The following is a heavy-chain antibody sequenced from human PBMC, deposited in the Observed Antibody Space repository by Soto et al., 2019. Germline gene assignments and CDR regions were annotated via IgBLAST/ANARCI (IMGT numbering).Heavy chain of an antibody. J-gene: IGHJ5*02. CDR1: GFTFGTTD. Sequence: QLLQSGGGLVQPGGSLTLSCAASGFTFGTTDMSWVRQAPGEGLEWVSTIDGSGGITYYADSVKGRFTISRDNSRNTVSLQMTSLRGDDTALYYCVKNSGWLNTWGQGALVTVSS. CDR2: IDGSGGIT. D-gene: IGHD3-9*01. V-gene: IGHV3-23*01. CDR3: VKNSGWLNT.